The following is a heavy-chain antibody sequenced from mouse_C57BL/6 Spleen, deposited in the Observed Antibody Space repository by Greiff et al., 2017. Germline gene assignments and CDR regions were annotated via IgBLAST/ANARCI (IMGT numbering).Heavy chain of an antibody. CDR2: IHPNSGST. D-gene: IGHD2-5*01. Sequence: QVQLQQPGAELVKPGASVKLSCKASGYTFTSYWMHWVKQRPGQGLEWIGMIHPNSGSTNYNEKFKSKATLTVDKSSSTAYMQLSSLTSEDSADYYCAKNSNYVFFDYWGQGTTLTVSS. CDR1: GYTFTSYW. CDR3: AKNSNYVFFDY. J-gene: IGHJ2*01. V-gene: IGHV1-64*01.